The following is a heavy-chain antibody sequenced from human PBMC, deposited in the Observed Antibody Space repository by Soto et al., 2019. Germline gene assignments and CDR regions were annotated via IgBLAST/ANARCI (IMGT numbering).Heavy chain of an antibody. CDR3: AKGLYYYQTSGYPHY. J-gene: IGHJ4*02. Sequence: EVQLVESGGGLVQPGRSLRLSCAASGFTFPDYTMHWVRQAPGKGLEWVSGISWNSGSIDYADSVKGRIIISRDDAKNCLYLQMNSLRAEDTAFYYCAKGLYYYQTSGYPHYWGQGTLVTVSS. D-gene: IGHD3-22*01. V-gene: IGHV3-9*01. CDR1: GFTFPDYT. CDR2: ISWNSGSI.